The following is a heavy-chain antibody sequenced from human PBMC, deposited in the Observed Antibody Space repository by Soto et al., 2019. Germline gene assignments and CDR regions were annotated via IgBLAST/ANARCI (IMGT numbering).Heavy chain of an antibody. V-gene: IGHV4-4*02. CDR1: GGSISSSNW. CDR2: IYHSGST. CDR3: ARIRSGTLFDY. J-gene: IGHJ4*02. D-gene: IGHD6-13*01. Sequence: SETLSLTCAVSGGSISSSNWWSWVRQPPGKGLEWIGEIYHSGSTNYNPSLKSRVTISLDKSKNQFSLKLSSVTAADTAVYYCARIRSGTLFDYWRQGTLVTVSS.